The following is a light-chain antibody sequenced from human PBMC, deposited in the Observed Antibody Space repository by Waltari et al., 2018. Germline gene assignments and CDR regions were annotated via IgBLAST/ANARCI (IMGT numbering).Light chain of an antibody. J-gene: IGLJ2*01. CDR3: CSYAGRITFVV. Sequence: QSALTQPASVSGSPGQSITISCTGTNSDVGSYNHVSWYQQHPGKAPKLMIFEVTKRPSGVPKRFAGAKAGNTASLTISGLQAEDEADYYCCSYAGRITFVVFGGGTKLTVL. CDR2: EVT. CDR1: NSDVGSYNH. V-gene: IGLV2-23*02.